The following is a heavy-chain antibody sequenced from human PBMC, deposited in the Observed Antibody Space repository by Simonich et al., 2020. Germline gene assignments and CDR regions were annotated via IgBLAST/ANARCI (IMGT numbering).Heavy chain of an antibody. D-gene: IGHD7-27*01. V-gene: IGHV1-2*02. Sequence: QVQLVQSGAEVKKPGASVKVSCKASGYTFTGYYVHWERQAPEQGVEWRGRTNTNSGGTNYEKKFKGRVNKTRDTSISTAYMELSRLRSDDTAVYYCAREVLTGIFTFDYWGQGTLVTVSS. CDR3: AREVLTGIFTFDY. J-gene: IGHJ4*02. CDR2: TNTNSGGT. CDR1: GYTFTGYY.